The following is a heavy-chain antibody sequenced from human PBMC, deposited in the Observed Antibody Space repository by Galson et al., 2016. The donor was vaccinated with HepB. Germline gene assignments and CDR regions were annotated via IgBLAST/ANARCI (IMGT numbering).Heavy chain of an antibody. CDR2: ISGAGTA. J-gene: IGHJ4*02. V-gene: IGHV3-23*01. Sequence: SLRLSCAASGFTFRSYWMSWVRQAPGKGLEWVSTISGAGTASYAYSVKGRFTISRDNSKNTLDLQMDSLRVEDTALYFCFRVPRYYADYSSGVGDCWGQGTLLTVPS. CDR1: GFTFRSYW. D-gene: IGHD4-17*01. CDR3: FRVPRYYADYSSGVGDC.